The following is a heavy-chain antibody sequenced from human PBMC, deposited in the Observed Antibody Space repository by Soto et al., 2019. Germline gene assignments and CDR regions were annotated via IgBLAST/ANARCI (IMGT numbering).Heavy chain of an antibody. CDR2: IKQDGSER. V-gene: IGHV3-7*01. CDR3: ASARHIGP. Sequence: GGALRLSCAASGFTFGNYWMSWVRQAPGKGPEWVANIKQDGSERNYVDSVKGRFTISRDNAENSLYLQMNSLRVEDTGVYYCASARHIGPWGQGTLVTVSS. J-gene: IGHJ5*02. D-gene: IGHD2-21*01. CDR1: GFTFGNYW.